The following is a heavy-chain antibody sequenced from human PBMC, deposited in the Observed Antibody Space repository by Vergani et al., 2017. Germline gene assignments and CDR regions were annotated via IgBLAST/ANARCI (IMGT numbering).Heavy chain of an antibody. Sequence: QVQLVQSGAEVKKPGSSVKVSCKASGGTFSSYAISWVRQAPGQGLEWMGRIIPIFGTANYAQKFQGRVTITADESTSTAYMELSSLRSEDTAVYYCARGDPYDILTGYYKGYYYGMDVWGQGTTVTVSS. CDR3: ARGDPYDILTGYYKGYYYGMDV. J-gene: IGHJ6*02. D-gene: IGHD3-9*01. V-gene: IGHV1-69*13. CDR2: IIPIFGTA. CDR1: GGTFSSYA.